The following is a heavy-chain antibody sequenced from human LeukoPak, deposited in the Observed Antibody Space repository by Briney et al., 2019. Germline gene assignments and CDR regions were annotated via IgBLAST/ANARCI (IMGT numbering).Heavy chain of an antibody. D-gene: IGHD6-19*01. J-gene: IGHJ4*02. CDR3: AKAYSSGWAPYDY. V-gene: IGHV3-23*01. Sequence: GGSLRLSCAASGFTLSSHVMSWVRQAPGKGLEWVSDITVSGDTTHYADPVKGRFTISRDNSESTLSLQMTSLRAEDTAVYYCAKAYSSGWAPYDYWGQGTLVTVSS. CDR1: GFTLSSHV. CDR2: ITVSGDTT.